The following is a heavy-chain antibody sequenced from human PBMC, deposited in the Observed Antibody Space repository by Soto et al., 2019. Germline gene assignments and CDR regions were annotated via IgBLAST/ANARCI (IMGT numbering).Heavy chain of an antibody. J-gene: IGHJ4*02. Sequence: SETLSLTCTVSGGSINDFYWSWIRQPPGKGLEWIGYIYYSGSTDYNPSLKGRVTISVDTSKNQFSLKLRSVTAADTAVYYCARVGDPAGFDYWGQGTLVTVSS. CDR1: GGSINDFY. CDR3: ARVGDPAGFDY. D-gene: IGHD2-21*02. V-gene: IGHV4-59*01. CDR2: IYYSGST.